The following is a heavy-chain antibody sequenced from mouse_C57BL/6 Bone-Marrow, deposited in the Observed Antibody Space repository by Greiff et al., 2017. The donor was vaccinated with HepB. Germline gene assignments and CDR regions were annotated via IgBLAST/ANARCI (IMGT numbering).Heavy chain of an antibody. Sequence: VHVKQSGPVLVKPGASVKMSCKASGYTFTDYYMNWVKQSHGKSLEWIGVINPYNGGTSYNQKFKGKATLTVYKSSSTAYMELNSLTSEDSAVYYCARGYYDYFYAMDYWGQGTSVTVSS. CDR1: GYTFTDYY. V-gene: IGHV1-19*01. CDR2: INPYNGGT. D-gene: IGHD2-4*01. CDR3: ARGYYDYFYAMDY. J-gene: IGHJ4*01.